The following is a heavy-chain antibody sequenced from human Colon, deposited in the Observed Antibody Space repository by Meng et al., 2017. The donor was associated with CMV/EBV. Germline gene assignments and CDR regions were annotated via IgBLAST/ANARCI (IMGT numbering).Heavy chain of an antibody. CDR3: ARERGGGFDP. CDR1: GCIFNTYD. J-gene: IGHJ5*02. Sequence: SSNASGCIFNTYDMNWVRQATGQGLGWLGWMSPTSGNTGYAQTFQGRVAMARNPSISPDYMELSSLTSEDSAVYYCARERGGGFDPWGQGTLVTVSS. CDR2: MSPTSGNT. D-gene: IGHD4-23*01. V-gene: IGHV1-8*01.